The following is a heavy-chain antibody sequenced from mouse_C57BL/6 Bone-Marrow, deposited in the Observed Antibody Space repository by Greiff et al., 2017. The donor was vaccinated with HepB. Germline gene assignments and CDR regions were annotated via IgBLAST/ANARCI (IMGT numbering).Heavy chain of an antibody. D-gene: IGHD2-4*01. CDR3: TREGLRQGVAY. Sequence: QVQLQQSGAELVRPGASVTLSCKASGYTFTDYEMHWVKQTPVHGLEWIGAIDPETGGTAYNQKFKGKAILTADKSSSTAYMELRSLTSEDSAVYYCTREGLRQGVAYWGQGTLVTVSA. J-gene: IGHJ3*01. CDR1: GYTFTDYE. V-gene: IGHV1-15*01. CDR2: IDPETGGT.